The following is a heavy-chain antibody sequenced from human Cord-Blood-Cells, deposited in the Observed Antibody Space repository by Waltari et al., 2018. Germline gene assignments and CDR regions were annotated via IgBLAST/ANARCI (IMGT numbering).Heavy chain of an antibody. D-gene: IGHD2-2*02. V-gene: IGHV3-23*01. Sequence: EVQLLESGGGLVQSGGSLSLSCSASGSTFSSCASSAVLQPLRQGRAALLVCSGGSTYYADSVKGRFTISRDNSKNTLYLQMNSLRAEDTAVYYCAKVEGSRGLVPGYCSSTSCYIRGNFDYWGQGTLVTVSS. J-gene: IGHJ4*02. CDR3: AKVEGSRGLVPGYCSSTSCYIRGNFDY. CDR1: GSTFSSCA. CDR2: LVCSGGST.